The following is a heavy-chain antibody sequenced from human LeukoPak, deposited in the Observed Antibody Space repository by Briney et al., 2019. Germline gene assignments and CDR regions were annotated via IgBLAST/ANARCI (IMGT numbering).Heavy chain of an antibody. D-gene: IGHD5-18*01. CDR1: GFTFSSYS. CDR2: ISSSSSTI. V-gene: IGHV3-48*01. Sequence: GGSLRLSCAASGFTFSSYSMNWVRQAPGKGLEWVSYISSSSSTIYYADSVKGRFTISRDNSKNTLYLQMNSLRAEDTAVYYCAKDYLRGYGYGYRFDYWGQGTLVTVSS. J-gene: IGHJ4*02. CDR3: AKDYLRGYGYGYRFDY.